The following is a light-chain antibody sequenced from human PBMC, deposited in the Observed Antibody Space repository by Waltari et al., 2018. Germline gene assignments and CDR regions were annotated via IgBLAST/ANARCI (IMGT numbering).Light chain of an antibody. CDR3: QQYNTYSS. J-gene: IGKJ2*01. V-gene: IGKV1-5*03. CDR1: QSISNY. CDR2: EAS. Sequence: DIQMTQSPSTLSASVGDRVTITCRASQSISNYLAWYQQKPGKAPNLLIYEASIFKSGVPSMFSGKGSGTPFTLTISSLQRGDFATYFWQQYNTYSSFGQGTKLEIK.